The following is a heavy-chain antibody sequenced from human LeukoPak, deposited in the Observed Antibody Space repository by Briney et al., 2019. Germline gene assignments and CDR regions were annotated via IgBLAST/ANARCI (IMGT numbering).Heavy chain of an antibody. J-gene: IGHJ6*03. Sequence: GGSLRLSGASSGFNFSDYGMIWVRQGPGKGLDGVSVISGRYYSDHADSVKGRFTISRDNSKNTLYLQMNRLRAEDTALYYCATSRNFYYYFTEVSGSGTKVTISS. CDR3: ATSRNFYYYFTEV. CDR1: GFNFSDYG. CDR2: ISGRYYS. V-gene: IGHV3-23*01.